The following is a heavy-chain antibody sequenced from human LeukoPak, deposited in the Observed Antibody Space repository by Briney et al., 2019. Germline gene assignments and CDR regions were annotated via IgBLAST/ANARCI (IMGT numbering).Heavy chain of an antibody. V-gene: IGHV1-2*02. D-gene: IGHD3-10*01. Sequence: ASVKVSCKASGGTFSSYAISWVRQAPGQGLEWMGWINPNSGGTNYAQKFQGRVTMTRDTSISTAYMELSRLRSDDTAMYYCARRSDNWFDPWGQGTLVTVSS. J-gene: IGHJ5*02. CDR3: ARRSDNWFDP. CDR1: GGTFSSYA. CDR2: INPNSGGT.